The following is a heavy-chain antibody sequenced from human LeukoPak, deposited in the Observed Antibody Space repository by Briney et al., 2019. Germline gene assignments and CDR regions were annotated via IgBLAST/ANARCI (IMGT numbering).Heavy chain of an antibody. D-gene: IGHD2-2*01. V-gene: IGHV1-2*02. J-gene: IGHJ5*02. Sequence: ASVKVSCKASGYTFTGYYMHWVRQAPGQGLEWMGWINPNSGGTNYAQKFQGRVTMTRDTSISTAYMELSRLRSDDTAVYYCARDPGDIVVVPAAFGFDPWGQGTLVTVSS. CDR3: ARDPGDIVVVPAAFGFDP. CDR2: INPNSGGT. CDR1: GYTFTGYY.